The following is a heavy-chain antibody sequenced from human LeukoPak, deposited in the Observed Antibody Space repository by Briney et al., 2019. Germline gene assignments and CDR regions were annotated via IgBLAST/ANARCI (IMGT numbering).Heavy chain of an antibody. J-gene: IGHJ4*02. CDR3: ARGRAGGYY. D-gene: IGHD3-16*01. V-gene: IGHV4-59*12. Sequence: SETLSLTCTVSGGSISSYYWSWIRQPPGKGLEWIGFIYYSGITNYNPSLKSRVTISVDTSKNQFSLKLSSVTAADTAVYYCARGRAGGYYWGQGTLVTVSS. CDR1: GGSISSYY. CDR2: IYYSGIT.